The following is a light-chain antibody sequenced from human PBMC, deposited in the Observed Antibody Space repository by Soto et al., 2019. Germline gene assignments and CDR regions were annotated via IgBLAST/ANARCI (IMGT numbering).Light chain of an antibody. Sequence: SYELTQPPSVSVAPGQTARITCGGNNIESKSVHWYQQRPGQAPMLVVHDDSDRPSGIPERISGSNSGNTATLTISRVEAGDEAEYYCQVWDGLSDHVIFGGGTKLTVL. J-gene: IGLJ2*01. CDR3: QVWDGLSDHVI. CDR1: NIESKS. CDR2: DDS. V-gene: IGLV3-21*02.